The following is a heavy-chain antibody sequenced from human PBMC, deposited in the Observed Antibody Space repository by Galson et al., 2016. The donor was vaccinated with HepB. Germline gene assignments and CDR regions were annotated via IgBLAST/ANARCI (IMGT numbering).Heavy chain of an antibody. CDR3: ARPLYSYPRYWYFDL. CDR2: IYPGDSET. V-gene: IGHV5-51*01. J-gene: IGHJ2*01. Sequence: QSGAEVKKPGESLKISCKASGSSFTSYWIGWVRQLPGKGLEWMGIIYPGDSETKYSPSFQGQVTISAGKSISTAYLQWRSLKASDTAMYYCARPLYSYPRYWYFDLWGRGTLVTVS. D-gene: IGHD5-12*01. CDR1: GSSFTSYW.